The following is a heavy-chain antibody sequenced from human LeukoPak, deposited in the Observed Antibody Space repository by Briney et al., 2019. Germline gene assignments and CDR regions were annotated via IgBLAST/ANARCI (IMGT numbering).Heavy chain of an antibody. CDR1: GYTFTSYG. J-gene: IGHJ5*02. V-gene: IGHV1-18*01. CDR3: ARDSDYYSWFDP. D-gene: IGHD3-10*01. CDR2: ISAYNGNT. Sequence: ASVKVSCKASGYTFTSYGISWVRQAPGQGLEWMGWISAYNGNTNYAQKLQGRVTMTTDTSTSTAYMELRSLRSEDTAVYYCARDSDYYSWFDPWGQGTLVTVSS.